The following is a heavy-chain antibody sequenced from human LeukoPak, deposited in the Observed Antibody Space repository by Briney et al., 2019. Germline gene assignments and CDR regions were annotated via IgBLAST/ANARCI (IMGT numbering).Heavy chain of an antibody. CDR3: AAVAGTHFDY. D-gene: IGHD6-19*01. Sequence: ASVKVSCKASGYTFTSYGISWVRQAPGQGLEWMGWISAYNGNTNYAQKLQGRVTMTTDTSTSTAYMELRSLRSADTAMYCCAAVAGTHFDYWGQGTLVTVSS. CDR1: GYTFTSYG. V-gene: IGHV1-18*01. J-gene: IGHJ4*02. CDR2: ISAYNGNT.